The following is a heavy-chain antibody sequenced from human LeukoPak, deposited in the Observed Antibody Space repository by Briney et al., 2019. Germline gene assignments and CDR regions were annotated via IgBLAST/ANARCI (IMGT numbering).Heavy chain of an antibody. Sequence: GGSLRLSCAASGFTFSSSAMSWVRKAPGKGLEWVSAISNNGGYTYYADSVQGRFTISRDNSKSTLCLQMNSLRAEDTAVYYCARDQISPAIFGVVIDGEVWGQGTLVTVSS. CDR3: ARDQISPAIFGVVIDGEV. V-gene: IGHV3-23*01. CDR2: ISNNGGYT. J-gene: IGHJ4*02. CDR1: GFTFSSSA. D-gene: IGHD3-3*01.